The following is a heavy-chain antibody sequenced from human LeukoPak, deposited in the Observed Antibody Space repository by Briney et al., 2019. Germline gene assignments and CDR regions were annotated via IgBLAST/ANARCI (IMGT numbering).Heavy chain of an antibody. Sequence: VGSLRLSCAASGFTFSSYAMSWVRQAPGKGLQWVSSISSSGDSTFYADSVKDRFTISRDNSKNTLYLQMSRLRADDTAVYYCAKDRPNYHESNGHYYRRNGDSWGQGTLVTVSS. D-gene: IGHD3-22*01. J-gene: IGHJ5*01. V-gene: IGHV3-23*01. CDR3: AKDRPNYHESNGHYYRRNGDS. CDR2: ISSSGDST. CDR1: GFTFSSYA.